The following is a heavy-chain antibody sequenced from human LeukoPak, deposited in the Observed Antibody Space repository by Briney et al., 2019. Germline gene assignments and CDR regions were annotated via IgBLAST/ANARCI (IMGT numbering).Heavy chain of an antibody. V-gene: IGHV4-31*03. CDR1: GVSISTGGYY. CDR2: IYYSGST. D-gene: IGHD5-18*01. Sequence: PSQTLSLTCTVSGVSISTGGYYWSWIRQHPGKGLEWIGYIYYSGSTYYNPSLKSRVTISVDTSKNQFTLKLSTVTAADTAVYYCARDVFPSETALAHFFDFWGRGILVTVSS. CDR3: ARDVFPSETALAHFFDF. J-gene: IGHJ4*02.